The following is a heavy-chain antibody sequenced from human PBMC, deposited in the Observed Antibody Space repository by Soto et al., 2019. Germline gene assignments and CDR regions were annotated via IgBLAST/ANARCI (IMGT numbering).Heavy chain of an antibody. J-gene: IGHJ4*02. D-gene: IGHD6-19*01. Sequence: QVQLQESGPGLVKPSETLSLTCTVSGGSISNYYWNWIRQPPGKGLEWIGYVYSTGSTNYNPSLKGRVTLSVATSKNQFSLNLSSVTAADTAVYYCARHVRVAGTSCFDYWGQGTLVTVSS. CDR3: ARHVRVAGTSCFDY. CDR1: GGSISNYY. V-gene: IGHV4-59*08. CDR2: VYSTGST.